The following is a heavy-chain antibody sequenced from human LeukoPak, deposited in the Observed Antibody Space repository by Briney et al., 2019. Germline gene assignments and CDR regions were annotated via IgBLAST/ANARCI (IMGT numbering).Heavy chain of an antibody. CDR2: IIPIFGTA. D-gene: IGHD3-9*01. Sequence: GSSAKVSCKASGCTFSSYAISWVRQAPGQGLEWMGRIIPIFGTANYAQKFQGRVTITTDESTSTAYMELSSLRSEDTAVYYCARGGYFDSVSISYCGQGTLVTVSS. CDR1: GCTFSSYA. CDR3: ARGGYFDSVSISY. V-gene: IGHV1-69*05. J-gene: IGHJ4*02.